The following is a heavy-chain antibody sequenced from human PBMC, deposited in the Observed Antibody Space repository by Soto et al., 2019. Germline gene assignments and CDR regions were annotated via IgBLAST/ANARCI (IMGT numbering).Heavy chain of an antibody. CDR1: GYTFTSYD. V-gene: IGHV1-8*01. CDR3: ASDRGGVYRGYDGAFDH. Sequence: GASVKVSCKASGYTFTSYDINWVRQATGQGLEWMGWMNPNSGNTGYAQKFQGRVTMTRNTSISTAYMELSSLRSEDTAVYYCASDRGGVYRGYDGAFDHWGQGTMVTVSS. CDR2: MNPNSGNT. J-gene: IGHJ3*01. D-gene: IGHD5-12*01.